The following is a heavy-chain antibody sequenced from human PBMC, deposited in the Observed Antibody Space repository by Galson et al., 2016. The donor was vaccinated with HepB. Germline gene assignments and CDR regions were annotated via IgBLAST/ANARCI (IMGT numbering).Heavy chain of an antibody. CDR1: NGSFSGYL. V-gene: IGHV4-34*01. Sequence: SETLSLTCGVYNGSFSGYLWSWIRQSPGTGLEWIGEINDGGTTNYNPSLKSRVAISEDTSKSQFSLSLSSVTAADTAVYYCAKRPRYYFGSGNFPRYVFDMWGQGTMVTGSS. D-gene: IGHD3-10*01. CDR3: AKRPRYYFGSGNFPRYVFDM. J-gene: IGHJ3*02. CDR2: INDGGTT.